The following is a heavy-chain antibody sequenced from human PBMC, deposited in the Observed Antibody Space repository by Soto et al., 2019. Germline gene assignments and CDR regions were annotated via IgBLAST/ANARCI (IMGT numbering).Heavy chain of an antibody. J-gene: IGHJ4*02. D-gene: IGHD1-26*01. CDR1: GVTSTSYI. CDR2: IIPIFRNP. Sequence: SVKVSGKSSGVTSTSYIISWVRQAPGQGLEWMGGIIPIFRNPTYAQKFQGRVTITADPSTSTAYMELSSLRSEDTALYYCARDEISGTYRFDYWGQGTQVTVSS. CDR3: ARDEISGTYRFDY. V-gene: IGHV1-69*13.